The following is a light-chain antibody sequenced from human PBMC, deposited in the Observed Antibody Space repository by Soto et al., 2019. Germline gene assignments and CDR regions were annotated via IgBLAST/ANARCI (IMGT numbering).Light chain of an antibody. CDR2: AAS. J-gene: IGKJ2*01. Sequence: AIQMTQSPPSLSASVGDRVIITCRASQDIRVDVGWLQQRPGHAPNLLIYAASTLHTGLPSTFTGSGSGSYFTLTINVLQPEDVATYFGLQDYDLPYTFAQGTKREI. CDR1: QDIRVD. CDR3: LQDYDLPYT. V-gene: IGKV1-6*01.